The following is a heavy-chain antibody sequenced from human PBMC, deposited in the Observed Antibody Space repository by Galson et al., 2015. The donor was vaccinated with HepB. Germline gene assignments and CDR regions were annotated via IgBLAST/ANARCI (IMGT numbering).Heavy chain of an antibody. Sequence: ETLSLTCTVSGGSIGISSNYWGWIRQPPGKGLEWIGSIYYTGNTYYNPSLKSRVTISVDTSKNQLSLKLSSVTAADTAVYYCARQAMVRGVIRWFDPWGQGILVTVSS. V-gene: IGHV4-39*01. CDR1: GGSIGISSNY. D-gene: IGHD3-10*01. CDR2: IYYTGNT. J-gene: IGHJ5*02. CDR3: ARQAMVRGVIRWFDP.